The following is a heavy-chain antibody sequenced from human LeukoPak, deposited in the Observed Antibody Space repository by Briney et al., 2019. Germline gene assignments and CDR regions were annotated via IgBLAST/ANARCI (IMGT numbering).Heavy chain of an antibody. V-gene: IGHV4-59*01. D-gene: IGHD4-23*01. CDR3: ARAHGGLNYFDY. Sequence: SETLSLTCTVSGGSISSFYWSWIRQPPGKGREWIGYIYYSGSTNYNPSLKSRVTISVDTSKHQFSLKLSSVTAADTAVYYCARAHGGLNYFDYWGQGTLVIVSS. CDR2: IYYSGST. CDR1: GGSISSFY. J-gene: IGHJ4*02.